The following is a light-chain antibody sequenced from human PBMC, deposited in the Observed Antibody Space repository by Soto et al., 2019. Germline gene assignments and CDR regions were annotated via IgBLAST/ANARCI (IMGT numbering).Light chain of an antibody. J-gene: IGKJ1*01. V-gene: IGKV3-15*01. CDR3: QQYNNWWT. CDR2: GAS. CDR1: QSVSSN. Sequence: VSPGERATLSCRASQSVSSNLAWYQQKPGQAPRLLIYGASTRATGIPARFSGSGSGTEFTLTISSLQSEDFAVYYCQQYNNWWTFGQGTKVEIK.